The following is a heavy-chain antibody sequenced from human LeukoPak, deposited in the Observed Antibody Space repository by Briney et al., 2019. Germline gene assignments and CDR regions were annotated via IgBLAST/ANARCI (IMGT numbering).Heavy chain of an antibody. Sequence: ASVKVSCKASGYTFTSYGISWVRQAPGQGLEWMGWISAYNGNTNYAQKLQGRVTMTTDTSTSTAYMELRSLRSDDTAVYYCARSLSGSYYGVYSDYWGQGTLVTVSS. V-gene: IGHV1-18*01. D-gene: IGHD1-26*01. CDR3: ARSLSGSYYGVYSDY. J-gene: IGHJ4*02. CDR2: ISAYNGNT. CDR1: GYTFTSYG.